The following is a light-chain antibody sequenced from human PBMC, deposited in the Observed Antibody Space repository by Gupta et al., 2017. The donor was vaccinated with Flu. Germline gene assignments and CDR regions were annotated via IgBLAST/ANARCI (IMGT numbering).Light chain of an antibody. CDR2: DAS. CDR3: QQRRNWYS. V-gene: IGKV3-11*01. J-gene: IGKJ2*03. CDR1: QNVGIF. Sequence: EICLTQSPATLSLAPGERATLSCRASQNVGIFLGWYQQKPGQAPRLLIYDASNRATGIPVRFSGSGSGTDFTLTISSLEPEDFAVYYCQQRRNWYSFGQGTKLEIK.